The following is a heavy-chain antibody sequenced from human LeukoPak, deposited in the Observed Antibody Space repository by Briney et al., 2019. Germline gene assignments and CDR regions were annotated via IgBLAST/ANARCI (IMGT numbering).Heavy chain of an antibody. CDR3: ARQTITGSGRWFDY. CDR1: GGSISSSSYY. CDR2: IYYSGST. V-gene: IGHV4-39*01. Sequence: PSETLSLTCTVSGGSISSSSYYWGWIRQPPGTGLEWIGSIYYSGSTYYNPSLKSRVTISVDTSKNQFSLKLSSVTAADTAVYYCARQTITGSGRWFDYWGQGTLVTVSS. D-gene: IGHD1-20*01. J-gene: IGHJ4*02.